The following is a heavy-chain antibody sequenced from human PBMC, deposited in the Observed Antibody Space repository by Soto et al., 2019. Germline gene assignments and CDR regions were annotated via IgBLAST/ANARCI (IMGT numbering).Heavy chain of an antibody. D-gene: IGHD1-26*01. J-gene: IGHJ5*02. CDR2: IKLDGSEK. CDR3: ARSVGATNWFDP. Sequence: GGSLRLSCAASGFTFSSYAMTWVRQAPGKGLEWVANIKLDGSEKYYVDSVKGRFTISRDNAKNSLYLQMNSLRAEDTASYYCARSVGATNWFDPWGQGTLVTVSS. CDR1: GFTFSSYA. V-gene: IGHV3-7*03.